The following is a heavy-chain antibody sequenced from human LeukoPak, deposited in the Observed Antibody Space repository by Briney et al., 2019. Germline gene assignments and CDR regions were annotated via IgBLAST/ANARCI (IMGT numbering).Heavy chain of an antibody. J-gene: IGHJ4*02. Sequence: PGGSLRLSCAASGFTFSSYGMHWVRQAPGKGLEWVAFIRYDGSNKYYADSVKGRFTISRDNSKNTLYLQMNSLRAEDTAVYYCAKGYDYGELRYFDYWGQGTLVTVSS. CDR1: GFTFSSYG. V-gene: IGHV3-30*02. CDR2: IRYDGSNK. D-gene: IGHD4-17*01. CDR3: AKGYDYGELRYFDY.